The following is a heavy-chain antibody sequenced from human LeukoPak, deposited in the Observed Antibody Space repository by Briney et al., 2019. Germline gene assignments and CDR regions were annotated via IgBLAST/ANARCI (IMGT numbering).Heavy chain of an antibody. Sequence: GGSLRLSCAASGFTFSSYSMNWVRQAPGKGLEWVSSISSSSSYIYYADSVKGRFTISRDNAKNSLYLQMNSLRAEDMAVYYCARGVSSWPNYYYYYMDVWGKGTTVTVSS. V-gene: IGHV3-21*01. D-gene: IGHD6-13*01. CDR3: ARGVSSWPNYYYYYMDV. CDR2: ISSSSSYI. CDR1: GFTFSSYS. J-gene: IGHJ6*03.